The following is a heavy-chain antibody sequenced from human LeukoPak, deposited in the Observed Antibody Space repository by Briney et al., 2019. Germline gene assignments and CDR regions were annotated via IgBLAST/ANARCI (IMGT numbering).Heavy chain of an antibody. D-gene: IGHD1-1*01. Sequence: SETLSLTCAVYGGPFSGYYWSWIRQPPGKGLEWIGEINHSGSTNYNPSLKSRVTISVDTSKNQFSLKLSSVTAAETAVYYCAREAVRTTGTTGDAFAPWREGTLVTVSS. CDR2: INHSGST. V-gene: IGHV4-34*01. CDR1: GGPFSGYY. CDR3: AREAVRTTGTTGDAFAP. J-gene: IGHJ5*02.